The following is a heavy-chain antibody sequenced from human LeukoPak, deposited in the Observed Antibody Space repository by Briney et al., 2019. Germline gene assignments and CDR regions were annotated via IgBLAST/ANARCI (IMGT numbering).Heavy chain of an antibody. CDR1: GFTFSSYW. Sequence: GGSLRLSCAASGFTFSSYWMSRVRQAPGKGLEWVANIKQDGSEKYYVDSVKGRFTISRDNAKNSLYLQMNSLRAEDTAVYYCARDAYYYDSSGYYYYFDYWGQGTLVTVSS. CDR2: IKQDGSEK. J-gene: IGHJ4*02. D-gene: IGHD3-22*01. CDR3: ARDAYYYDSSGYYYYFDY. V-gene: IGHV3-7*01.